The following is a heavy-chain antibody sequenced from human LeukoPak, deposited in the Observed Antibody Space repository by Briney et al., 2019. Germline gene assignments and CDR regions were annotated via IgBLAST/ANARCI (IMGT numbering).Heavy chain of an antibody. CDR2: IHSSRGT. V-gene: IGHV4-59*12. Sequence: SETLSXXCXVXGXSISNYYWSWIXQPPGKGLEWIGYIHSSRGTNYNPSLKSRVTISPDTSRNQFSLKLSSVTAADTAVYYCARDDGEGIDYWGQGTLVTVSS. CDR3: ARDDGEGIDY. J-gene: IGHJ4*02. D-gene: IGHD3-10*01. CDR1: GXSISNYY.